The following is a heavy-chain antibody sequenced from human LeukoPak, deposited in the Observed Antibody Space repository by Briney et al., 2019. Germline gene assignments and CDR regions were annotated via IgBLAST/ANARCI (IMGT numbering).Heavy chain of an antibody. CDR3: ARGDIVVVVAATPGDYYYYYMDV. V-gene: IGHV1-69*05. CDR1: GGTLGSYA. CDR2: IIPIFGTA. Sequence: SVKVSCKASGGTLGSYAISWVRQAPGQGLEWMGGIIPIFGTANYAQKFQGRVTITTDESTSTAYMELSSLRSEDTAVYYCARGDIVVVVAATPGDYYYYYMDVWGKGTTVTVSS. D-gene: IGHD2-15*01. J-gene: IGHJ6*03.